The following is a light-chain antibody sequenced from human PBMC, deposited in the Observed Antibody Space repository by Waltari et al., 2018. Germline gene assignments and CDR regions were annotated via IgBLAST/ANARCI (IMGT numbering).Light chain of an antibody. CDR2: VNSDGSH. CDR3: QTGGHGTWV. J-gene: IGLJ3*02. Sequence: VIAWLQQPGKDPRYLMKVNSDGSHRKGDDIPDRFSASKSGTECQLTISSLQSEDEADYFCQTGGHGTWVFGGGTKLTVL. V-gene: IGLV4-69*01. CDR1: V.